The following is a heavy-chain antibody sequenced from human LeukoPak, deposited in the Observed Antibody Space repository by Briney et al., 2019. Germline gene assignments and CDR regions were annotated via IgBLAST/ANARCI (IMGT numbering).Heavy chain of an antibody. J-gene: IGHJ4*02. Sequence: KESGPTLVKPTQTLTLTCTFSGFSLSTSGVGVGWIRQPPGKALEWLALIFWDDDKYYSPSLKSRLTITKDTSKNQVVLTVTNMDPVDTATYYCARRRYCSGGSCFDYWGQGTLVTVSS. D-gene: IGHD2-15*01. CDR2: IFWDDDK. CDR3: ARRRYCSGGSCFDY. V-gene: IGHV2-5*02. CDR1: GFSLSTSGVG.